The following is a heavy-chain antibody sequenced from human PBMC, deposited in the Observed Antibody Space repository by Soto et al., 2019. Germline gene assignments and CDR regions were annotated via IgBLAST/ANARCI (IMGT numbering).Heavy chain of an antibody. Sequence: QINLKEAGPTLVNPPQTLTLSCTFSGFSLSTSGVSVGWIRQPQGKALQWLALIYWDDDKRYRPSLKSRHTITKDTSKSQVILTLNNMDCVDAATYYCAQFPSSGGPAYWGQGALVAVSS. V-gene: IGHV2-5*02. CDR3: AQFPSSGGPAY. CDR1: GFSLSTSGVS. J-gene: IGHJ4*02. D-gene: IGHD5-12*01. CDR2: IYWDDDK.